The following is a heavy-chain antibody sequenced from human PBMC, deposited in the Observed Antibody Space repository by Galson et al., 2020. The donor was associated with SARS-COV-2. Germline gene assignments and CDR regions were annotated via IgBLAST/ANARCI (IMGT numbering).Heavy chain of an antibody. D-gene: IGHD3-22*01. CDR3: ATYYYDSSGYLRDY. Sequence: GESLKISCAASGFTFDDYGMSWVRQAPGKGLEWVSGINWNGGSTGYADSVKGRFTISRDNAKNSLYLQMNSLRAEDTALYHCATYYYDSSGYLRDYWGQGTLVTVSS. J-gene: IGHJ4*02. CDR2: INWNGGST. V-gene: IGHV3-20*01. CDR1: GFTFDDYG.